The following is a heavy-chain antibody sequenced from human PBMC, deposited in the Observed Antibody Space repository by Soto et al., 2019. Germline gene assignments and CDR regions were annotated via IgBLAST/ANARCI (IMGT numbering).Heavy chain of an antibody. CDR2: IIPIFGTA. CDR1: GGTFSSYA. D-gene: IGHD3-3*01. J-gene: IGHJ5*02. V-gene: IGHV1-69*05. Sequence: QVQLVQSGAEVKKPGSSVKVSCKASGGTFSSYAISWVRQAPGQGLEWMGGIIPIFGTANYTQKFQGRVTITXXEXTTXAYMALSSLQSEDTAVYYCARDGLRITIFPNWFDPWGQGTLVTVSS. CDR3: ARDGLRITIFPNWFDP.